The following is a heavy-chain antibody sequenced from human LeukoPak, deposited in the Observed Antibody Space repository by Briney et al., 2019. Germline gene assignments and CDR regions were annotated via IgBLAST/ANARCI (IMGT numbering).Heavy chain of an antibody. V-gene: IGHV4-61*02. CDR2: IYTSGST. J-gene: IGHJ3*02. CDR1: GGSISRGDYY. D-gene: IGHD5-24*01. Sequence: PSETLSLTCTVSGGSISRGDYYWTWIRQPAGKGLEWIGRIYTSGSTNYNPSFKSRVTISLDMSKKQFSLKMSSVTAADTAVYFCARERWLQFGDDAFDIWGQGTWSSSLQ. CDR3: ARERWLQFGDDAFDI.